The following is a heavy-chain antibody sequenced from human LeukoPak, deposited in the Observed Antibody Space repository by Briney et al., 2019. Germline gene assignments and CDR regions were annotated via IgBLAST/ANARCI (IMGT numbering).Heavy chain of an antibody. V-gene: IGHV3-23*01. CDR3: AKGALWFGELIYYFDY. CDR1: GFTFSSYA. CDR2: ISGSGGST. J-gene: IGHJ4*02. D-gene: IGHD3-10*01. Sequence: GASLRLSCAASGFTFSSYAMSWVRQAPGKGLEWVSAISGSGGSTYYADSVKGRFTIFRDNSKNTLYLQMNSLRAEDTAVYYCAKGALWFGELIYYFDYWGQGTLVTVSS.